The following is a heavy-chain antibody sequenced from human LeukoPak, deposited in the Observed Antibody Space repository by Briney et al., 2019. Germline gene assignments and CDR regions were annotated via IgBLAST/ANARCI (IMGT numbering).Heavy chain of an antibody. Sequence: PSETLSLTCAVYGGSFSGYYWSWIRQYPGKGLEWIGEINQSGSTNYNPSLKSRVTISVDTSKNQFSLKLSSVTAADTAVYYCAREAAAGISWFDPWGQGTLVTVSS. V-gene: IGHV4-34*01. D-gene: IGHD6-13*01. J-gene: IGHJ5*02. CDR1: GGSFSGYY. CDR3: AREAAAGISWFDP. CDR2: INQSGST.